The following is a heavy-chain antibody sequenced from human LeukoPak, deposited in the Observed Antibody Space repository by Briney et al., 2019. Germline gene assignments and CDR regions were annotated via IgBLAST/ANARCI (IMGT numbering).Heavy chain of an antibody. D-gene: IGHD3-16*02. CDR2: ISGSGGST. CDR3: AKPYDYVWGSYRSPYFDY. J-gene: IGHJ4*02. CDR1: GFTFSSYA. Sequence: GGSLRLSCTASGFTFSSYAMSWVRQAPGKGLEWVSAISGSGGSTYYADSVKGRFTISRDNSKNTLYLQMNSLRAEDTAVYYCAKPYDYVWGSYRSPYFDYWGQGTLVTVSS. V-gene: IGHV3-23*01.